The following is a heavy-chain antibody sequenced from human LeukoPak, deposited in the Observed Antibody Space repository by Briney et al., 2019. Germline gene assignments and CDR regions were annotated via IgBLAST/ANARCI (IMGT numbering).Heavy chain of an antibody. Sequence: PGGSLRLSCETSGFIFRSYWMSWVRQAPGKGLEWVANIKQDGSDKYYVDSVKGRFTISRDNAKNSLYLQMNSLGAEDAAVYYCATHDVLTGYPYFDNWGQGALVTVSS. J-gene: IGHJ4*02. V-gene: IGHV3-7*01. CDR3: ATHDVLTGYPYFDN. CDR1: GFIFRSYW. CDR2: IKQDGSDK. D-gene: IGHD3-9*01.